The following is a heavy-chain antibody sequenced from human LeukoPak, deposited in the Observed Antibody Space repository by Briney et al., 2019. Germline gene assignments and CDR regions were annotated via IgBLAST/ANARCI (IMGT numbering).Heavy chain of an antibody. Sequence: ASVKVSCKASGYTFNSFGISWVRQAPGQGLEWMGWISAYNGNTHHPEKLQGRLTMTTDTPTCTAYMELRSLRSDDTAIYYCARDTVMMVGSYYYGKDVWGQGTTVTVSS. CDR3: ARDTVMMVGSYYYGKDV. V-gene: IGHV1-18*01. CDR2: ISAYNGNT. D-gene: IGHD2-15*01. CDR1: GYTFNSFG. J-gene: IGHJ6*02.